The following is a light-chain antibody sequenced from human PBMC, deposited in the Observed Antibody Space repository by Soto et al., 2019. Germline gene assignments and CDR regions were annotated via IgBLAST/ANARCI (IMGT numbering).Light chain of an antibody. Sequence: QSALTQPASVSGSPGQSITISCTGTNSDIGGYNYVSWFQQHPGKAPKLIIYEVTNRPSGVSNRFSGSKSGNTASLTISGLQAEDEADYYCTSYTSRSTWVFGGGTKVTVL. V-gene: IGLV2-14*01. J-gene: IGLJ3*02. CDR1: NSDIGGYNY. CDR2: EVT. CDR3: TSYTSRSTWV.